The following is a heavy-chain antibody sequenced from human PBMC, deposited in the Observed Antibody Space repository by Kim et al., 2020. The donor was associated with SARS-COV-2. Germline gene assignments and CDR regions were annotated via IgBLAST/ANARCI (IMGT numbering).Heavy chain of an antibody. V-gene: IGHV4-4*02. CDR1: GGSISSSNW. J-gene: IGHJ4*02. D-gene: IGHD3-9*01. CDR2: IYHSGST. Sequence: SETLSLTCAVSGGSISSSNWWSWVRQPPWKGLEWIGEIYHSGSTNYNPSLKSRVTISVDKSKNQFSLKLSSVTAADTAVYYCATVSLRYFDWLYDYWGQGTLVTVSS. CDR3: ATVSLRYFDWLYDY.